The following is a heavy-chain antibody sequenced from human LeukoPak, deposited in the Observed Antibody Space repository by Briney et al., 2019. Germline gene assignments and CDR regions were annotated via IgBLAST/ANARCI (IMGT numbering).Heavy chain of an antibody. Sequence: GGSLRLFCAASGFTFSSYAMHWVRQAPGKGLEWVAVISYDGSNKYYADSVKGRFTISRDNSKNTLYLQMNSLRAEDTAVYYCARDPNTYYYGSGSYPDYWGQGTLVTVSS. CDR1: GFTFSSYA. CDR2: ISYDGSNK. V-gene: IGHV3-30-3*01. J-gene: IGHJ4*02. D-gene: IGHD3-10*01. CDR3: ARDPNTYYYGSGSYPDY.